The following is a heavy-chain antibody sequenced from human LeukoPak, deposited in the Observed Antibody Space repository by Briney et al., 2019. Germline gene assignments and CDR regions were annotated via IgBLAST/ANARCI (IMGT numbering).Heavy chain of an antibody. V-gene: IGHV1-18*01. D-gene: IGHD3-10*01. CDR2: ISAYNGNT. CDR3: VRAVRGIDY. J-gene: IGHJ4*02. CDR1: GYTFTSYG. Sequence: ASVKVSCKASGYTFTSYGISWVRQAPGQGLEWTGWISAYNGNTNYAQKLQGRVTMTTDTSTNTVYMELKSLRSDDTAVYYCVRAVRGIDYWGQGTLVTVSS.